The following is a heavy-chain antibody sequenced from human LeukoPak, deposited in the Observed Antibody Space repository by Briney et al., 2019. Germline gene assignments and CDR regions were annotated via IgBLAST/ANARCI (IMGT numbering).Heavy chain of an antibody. J-gene: IGHJ2*01. V-gene: IGHV3-7*01. D-gene: IGHD4-17*01. CDR1: GFTFSTYW. Sequence: GGSLRLSCAASGFTFSTYWMTWVRQAPGKGLEWVANIKQDGSEKYYVDSVRGRFTISRDNAKKTLYLQMNSLRAEDTAVYFCAREDYNDSGWYFDLWGRGTLVTVSS. CDR2: IKQDGSEK. CDR3: AREDYNDSGWYFDL.